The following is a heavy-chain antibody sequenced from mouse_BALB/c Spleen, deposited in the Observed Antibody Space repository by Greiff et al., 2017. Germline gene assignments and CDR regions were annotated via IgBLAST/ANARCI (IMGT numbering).Heavy chain of an antibody. CDR3: TRSGVYYYGSSFDY. CDR2: IYPGNSDT. D-gene: IGHD1-1*01. J-gene: IGHJ2*01. CDR1: GYSFTSYW. Sequence: EVQLQQSGTVLARPGASVKMSCKASGYSFTSYWMHWVKQRPGQGLEWIGAIYPGNSDTSYNQKFKGKAKLTAVTSASTAYMELSSLTNEDSAVYYCTRSGVYYYGSSFDYWGQGTTLTVSS. V-gene: IGHV1-5*01.